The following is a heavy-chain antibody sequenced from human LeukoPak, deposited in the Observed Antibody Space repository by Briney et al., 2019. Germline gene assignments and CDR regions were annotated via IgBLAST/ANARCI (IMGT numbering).Heavy chain of an antibody. CDR1: GYTFTSYA. CDR3: ARSDPTKLPLYYMDV. V-gene: IGHV7-4-1*02. Sequence: ASVKVSCKAPGYTFTSYAMNWVRQAPGQGLEWMGWINTNTGNPTYAQGFTGRFVFSLDTSVSTAYLQISSLKAEDTAVYYCARSDPTKLPLYYMDVWGKGTTVTVSS. D-gene: IGHD5-24*01. CDR2: INTNTGNP. J-gene: IGHJ6*03.